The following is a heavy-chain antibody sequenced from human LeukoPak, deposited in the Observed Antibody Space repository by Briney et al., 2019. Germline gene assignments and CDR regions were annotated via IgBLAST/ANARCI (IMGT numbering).Heavy chain of an antibody. J-gene: IGHJ4*02. CDR1: GYTFTSYA. Sequence: ASVKVSCKASGYTFTSYAMHWVRQAPGQRLEWMGWINAGNGNTEYSQEFQGRVTITRDTSASTAYMELSSPRSEDTAVYYCARAPRSGGSRSHFDYWGQGTLVTVSS. CDR3: ARAPRSGGSRSHFDY. CDR2: INAGNGNT. D-gene: IGHD2-15*01. V-gene: IGHV1-3*03.